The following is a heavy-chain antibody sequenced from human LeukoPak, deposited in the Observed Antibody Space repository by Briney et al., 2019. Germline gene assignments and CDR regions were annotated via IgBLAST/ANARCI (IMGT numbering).Heavy chain of an antibody. V-gene: IGHV3-66*01. D-gene: IGHD6-19*01. J-gene: IGHJ5*02. CDR3: ARDRSWFAP. CDR2: IYSGSST. CDR1: RIIFSSNY. Sequence: PGGSLRLSCVASRIIFSSNYMTWVRQAPGKGLEWVSVIYSGSSTYYSDSVEGRFTISRNDSKNTLDLQINNFIVEYTAVYYYARDRSWFAPWGQGTPVTASS.